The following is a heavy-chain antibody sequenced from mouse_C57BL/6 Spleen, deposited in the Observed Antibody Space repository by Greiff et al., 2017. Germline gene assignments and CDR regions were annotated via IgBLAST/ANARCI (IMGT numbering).Heavy chain of an antibody. CDR3: ARGDYDYDWFAY. CDR2: INPYNGGT. D-gene: IGHD2-4*01. CDR1: GYTFTDYY. J-gene: IGHJ3*01. V-gene: IGHV1-19*01. Sequence: VQLKESGPVLVKPGASVKMSCKASGYTFTDYYMNWVKQSNGKSLEWIGVINPYNGGTSYNQTFQGKATLTVDKSSSTAYMELNSLTSEDSAVYYCARGDYDYDWFAYWGQGTLVTVSA.